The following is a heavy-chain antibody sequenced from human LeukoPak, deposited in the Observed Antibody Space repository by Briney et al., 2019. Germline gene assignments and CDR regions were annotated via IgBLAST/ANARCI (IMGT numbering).Heavy chain of an antibody. CDR2: INPNSGGT. Sequence: ASVKVSCKASGYTFTGYYMHWVRQAPGQGLEWMGWINPNSGGTNYAQKFQGRVTMTRDTSISTAYMELSRLRADATAVYYCARFDILTGYSLGAFDIWGQGTMVTVSS. J-gene: IGHJ3*02. CDR3: ARFDILTGYSLGAFDI. V-gene: IGHV1-2*02. D-gene: IGHD3-9*01. CDR1: GYTFTGYY.